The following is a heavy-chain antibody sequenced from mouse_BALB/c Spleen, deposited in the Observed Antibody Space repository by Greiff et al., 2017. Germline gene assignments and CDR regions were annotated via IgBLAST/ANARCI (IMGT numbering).Heavy chain of an antibody. D-gene: IGHD2-1*01. Sequence: QVQLKESGAELVRPGSSVKISCKASGYAFSSYWMNWVKQRPGQGLEWIGQIYPGDGDTNYNGKFKGKATLTADKSSSTAYMQLSSLTSEDSAVYFCARSPYGNYVAYWGQGTLVTVSA. CDR1: GYAFSSYW. CDR2: IYPGDGDT. J-gene: IGHJ3*01. V-gene: IGHV1-80*01. CDR3: ARSPYGNYVAY.